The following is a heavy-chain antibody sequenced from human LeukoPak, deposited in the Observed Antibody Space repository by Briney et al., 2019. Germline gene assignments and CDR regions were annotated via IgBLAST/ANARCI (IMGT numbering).Heavy chain of an antibody. CDR2: INPNSGGT. CDR3: AREGGSYTEYFQH. D-gene: IGHD1-26*01. V-gene: IGHV1-2*06. CDR1: GYTFTGYY. J-gene: IGHJ1*01. Sequence: GASEKVSCKASGYTFTGYYMHWVRQAPGQGLEWMGRINPNSGGTNYAQKFQGRVTMTRDTSISTAYMELSRLRSDDTAVYYCAREGGSYTEYFQHWGQGTLVTVSS.